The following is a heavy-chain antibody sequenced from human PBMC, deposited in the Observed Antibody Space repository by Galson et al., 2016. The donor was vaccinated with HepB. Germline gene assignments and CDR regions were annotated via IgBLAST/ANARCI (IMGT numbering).Heavy chain of an antibody. D-gene: IGHD3-22*01. CDR2: TYYRSKWHN. Sequence: CAISGDSVSSDSATWNWIRQSPSRGLEWLGRTYYRSKWHNDYALSVKSRISINADTSKNQISLQLNSMSPEDTAVYYCARVPLLFVDAVGYDAFDIWGQGTLVTVSS. J-gene: IGHJ3*02. CDR1: GDSVSSDSAT. V-gene: IGHV6-1*01. CDR3: ARVPLLFVDAVGYDAFDI.